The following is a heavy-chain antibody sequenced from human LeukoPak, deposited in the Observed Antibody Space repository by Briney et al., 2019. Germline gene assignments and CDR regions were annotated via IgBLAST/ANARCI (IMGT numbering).Heavy chain of an antibody. D-gene: IGHD1-14*01. J-gene: IGHJ6*03. CDR3: ATGYYYYYMDV. CDR2: IYYSGST. V-gene: IGHV4-39*01. Sequence: PSETLSLTCTVSGGSISSISYYWGWIRQPPGKGLEWIGSIYYSGSTYYNPSLKSRVTISVDTSKNQFSLKLISVTAADTAMYYCATGYYYYYMDVWGKGTTVTISS. CDR1: GGSISSISYY.